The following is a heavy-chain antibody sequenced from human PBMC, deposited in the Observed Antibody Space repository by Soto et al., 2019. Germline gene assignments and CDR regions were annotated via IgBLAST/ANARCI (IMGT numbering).Heavy chain of an antibody. Sequence: QVQLVQSGAEVKKPGASVKVSCKASGYTFTAYSIHWVRQAPGQGLEWMGWINPNSGGTNYAQKFQGWVTMTGDTSIRTAYMELSRLSSDDTAVYYCATQRLGDDSRASPFGYWGQGTLVTVSA. V-gene: IGHV1-2*04. CDR1: GYTFTAYS. J-gene: IGHJ4*02. CDR3: ATQRLGDDSRASPFGY. CDR2: INPNSGGT. D-gene: IGHD3-16*01.